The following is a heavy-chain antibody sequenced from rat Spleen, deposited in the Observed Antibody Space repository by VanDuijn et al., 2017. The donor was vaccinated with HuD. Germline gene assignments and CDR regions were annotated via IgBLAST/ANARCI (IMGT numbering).Heavy chain of an antibody. V-gene: IGHV3-1*01. D-gene: IGHD1-2*01. J-gene: IGHJ4*01. CDR3: TMSAYYSSYTRLMDV. CDR2: ISYSGST. CDR1: GYSITSNY. Sequence: EVQLQESGPGLVKPSQSLSLTCSVTGYSITSNYWGWIRKFPGNKMEWMGYISYSGSTSYNPSLKSRISITRDTSKNQFFLQLNSVTTEDTATYFCTMSAYYSSYTRLMDVWGQGASVTVSS.